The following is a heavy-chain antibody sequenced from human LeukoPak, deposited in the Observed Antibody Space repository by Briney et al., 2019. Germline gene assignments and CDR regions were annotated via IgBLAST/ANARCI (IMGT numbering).Heavy chain of an antibody. CDR3: AKVLGHYYDSSGYVPWDY. J-gene: IGHJ4*02. D-gene: IGHD3-22*01. Sequence: GGSLRLSCAASGFTFSSYAMSWVRQAPGKGLEWVSAISGSGGSTYYADSVKGRFIISRDNSKNTLYLQMNSLRAEDTAVYYCAKVLGHYYDSSGYVPWDYWGQGTLVTVSS. CDR1: GFTFSSYA. V-gene: IGHV3-23*01. CDR2: ISGSGGST.